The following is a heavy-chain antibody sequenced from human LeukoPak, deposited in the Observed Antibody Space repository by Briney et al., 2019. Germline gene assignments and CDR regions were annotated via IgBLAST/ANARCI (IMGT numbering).Heavy chain of an antibody. CDR2: ISYDGSNK. Sequence: SCKASGGTFSSYAMHWVRQAPGKGLEWVAVISYDGSNKYYADSVKGRFTISRDNSKNTLYLQMNSLRAEDTAVYYCARGLDSSGYYFYFDYWGQGTLVTVSS. V-gene: IGHV3-30-3*01. CDR1: GGTFSSYA. CDR3: ARGLDSSGYYFYFDY. D-gene: IGHD3-22*01. J-gene: IGHJ4*02.